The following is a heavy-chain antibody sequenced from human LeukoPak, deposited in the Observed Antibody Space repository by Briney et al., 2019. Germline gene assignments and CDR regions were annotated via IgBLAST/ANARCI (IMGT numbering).Heavy chain of an antibody. CDR1: GFTFDDYA. V-gene: IGHV3-43D*03. D-gene: IGHD3-22*01. CDR3: AKVHSSGYFPFDY. J-gene: IGHJ4*02. CDR2: ISWDGGST. Sequence: AGGSLRLSCAASGFTFDDYAMHWVRQAPGKGLERVSLISWDGGSTYYADSVKDRFTVSRDNSKNSLYLQMNSLRAEDTALYYCAKVHSSGYFPFDYWGQGTLVTVSS.